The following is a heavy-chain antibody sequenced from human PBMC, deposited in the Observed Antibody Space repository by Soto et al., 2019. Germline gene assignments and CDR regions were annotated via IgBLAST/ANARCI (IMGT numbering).Heavy chain of an antibody. CDR2: IDPSDSYT. Sequence: EVQLVQSGAEVKKPGESLTISCKGSGYKFIGYWISWVRQMPGKGLEWVGRIDPSDSYTSYSPSFQGHVTISVDKSISTAYLQWRSLQASDTAKYYCVRHGNGTPYYFDFWGRGTLAPVSS. D-gene: IGHD1-1*01. CDR3: VRHGNGTPYYFDF. J-gene: IGHJ4*02. CDR1: GYKFIGYW. V-gene: IGHV5-10-1*03.